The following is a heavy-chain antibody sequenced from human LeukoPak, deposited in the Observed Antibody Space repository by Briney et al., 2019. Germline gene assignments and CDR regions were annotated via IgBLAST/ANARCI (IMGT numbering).Heavy chain of an antibody. V-gene: IGHV3-30*18. CDR3: AKDRGSSGQHRGYYYYYYGMDV. Sequence: GGSLRLSRAASGFTFSSYGMHWVRQAPGKGLEWVAVISYDGNNKYYADSVKGRFTISRDNSKNTLYLQMNSLRAEDTAVYYCAKDRGSSGQHRGYYYYYYGMDVWGQGTTVTVSS. CDR1: GFTFSSYG. CDR2: ISYDGNNK. J-gene: IGHJ6*02. D-gene: IGHD3-22*01.